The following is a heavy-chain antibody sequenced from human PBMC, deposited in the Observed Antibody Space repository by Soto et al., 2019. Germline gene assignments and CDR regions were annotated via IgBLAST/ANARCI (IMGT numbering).Heavy chain of an antibody. V-gene: IGHV3-74*01. CDR3: ARDNWNTV. CDR2: VNGDGSST. CDR1: GFTFSNYW. Sequence: GGSLRLSCAASGFTFSNYWTHWVRQAPGKGLVWVSRVNGDGSSTFYADSVKGRFTISRDNAENTVFLQMDSLRAEDTAVYYCARDNWNTVWGQGTVVTVS. D-gene: IGHD1-20*01. J-gene: IGHJ3*01.